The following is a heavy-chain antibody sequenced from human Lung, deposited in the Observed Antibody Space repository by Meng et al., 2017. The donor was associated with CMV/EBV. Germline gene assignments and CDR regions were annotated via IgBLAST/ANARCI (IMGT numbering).Heavy chain of an antibody. CDR2: IYTYNGNT. CDR1: GYKFPDYG. J-gene: IGHJ6*02. D-gene: IGHD6-6*01. Sequence: ASXXVSXKASGYKFPDYGITWVRQAPGQGLEWMGWIYTYNGNTNFAQNVQGRGSMTRDTSTSTAYMELRSLRSDDTAVYYCARSKIAARSHYYYGMDVWGQGTTVTVSS. CDR3: ARSKIAARSHYYYGMDV. V-gene: IGHV1-18*01.